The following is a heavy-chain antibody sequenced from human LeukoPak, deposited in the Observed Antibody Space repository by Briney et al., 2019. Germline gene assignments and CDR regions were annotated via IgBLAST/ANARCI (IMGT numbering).Heavy chain of an antibody. D-gene: IGHD3-10*01. CDR2: IIPIFGTA. Sequence: SVKVSCKASGGTFSSYAISWVRQAPGQGLEWMGGIIPIFGTANYAQKFQGRVTITADKSTSTAYMELNSLRSEDTAVYYCAREWFGEFIGGYYFDYWGQGTLVTVSS. CDR3: AREWFGEFIGGYYFDY. J-gene: IGHJ4*02. CDR1: GGTFSSYA. V-gene: IGHV1-69*06.